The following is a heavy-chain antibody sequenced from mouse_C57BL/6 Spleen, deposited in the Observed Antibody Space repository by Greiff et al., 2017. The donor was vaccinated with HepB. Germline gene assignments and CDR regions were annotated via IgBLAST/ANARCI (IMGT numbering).Heavy chain of an antibody. CDR3: ARERNYLYYAMDY. Sequence: VQLKQSGPELVKPGASVKIPCKASGYTFTDYNMDWVKQSHGKSLEWIGDINPNNGGTIYNQKFKGKATLTVDKSSSTAYMELRSLTSEDTAVYYCARERNYLYYAMDYWGQGTSVTVSS. J-gene: IGHJ4*01. CDR1: GYTFTDYN. CDR2: INPNNGGT. V-gene: IGHV1-18*01. D-gene: IGHD2-1*01.